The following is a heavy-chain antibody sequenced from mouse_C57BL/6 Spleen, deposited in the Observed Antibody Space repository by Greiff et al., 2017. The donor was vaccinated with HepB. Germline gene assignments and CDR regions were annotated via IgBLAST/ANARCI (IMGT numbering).Heavy chain of an antibody. J-gene: IGHJ2*01. D-gene: IGHD1-1*01. CDR2: IDPSDSET. V-gene: IGHV1-52*01. CDR3: ARSQIGTTVVADY. CDR1: GYTFTSYW. Sequence: QVQLQQPGAELVRPGSSVKLSCKASGYTFTSYWMHWVKQRPIQGLEWIGNIDPSDSETHYNQKFKDKATLTVDKSSSTAYMQLSSLTSEDSAVYYCARSQIGTTVVADYWGQGTTLTVSS.